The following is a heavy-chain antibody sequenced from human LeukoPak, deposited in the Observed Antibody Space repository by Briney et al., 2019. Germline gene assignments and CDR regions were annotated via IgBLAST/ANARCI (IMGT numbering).Heavy chain of an antibody. CDR1: GGSFSGSY. CDR3: ARGLAWYSSSYYFDY. Sequence: SETLSLTCAVYGGSFSGSYWSWIRQPPGKGLEWIGEINHSGSTNYNPSLKSRVTISVDTSKNQFSLKLSSVTAADTAVYYCARGLAWYSSSYYFDYWGQGTLVTVSS. CDR2: INHSGST. D-gene: IGHD6-6*01. V-gene: IGHV4-34*01. J-gene: IGHJ4*02.